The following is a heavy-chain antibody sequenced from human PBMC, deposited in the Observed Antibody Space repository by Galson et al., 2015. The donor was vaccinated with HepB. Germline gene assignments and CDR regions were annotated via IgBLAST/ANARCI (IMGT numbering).Heavy chain of an antibody. D-gene: IGHD3-9*01. CDR2: IVVGSGNT. Sequence: SVKVSCKASGFTFTSSAVQWVRQARGQRLEWIGWIVVGSGNTNYAQKFQERDTITRDMSTSTAYMELSSLRSEDTAVYYCAADQPGSTIFLRANYYYGMDVWGQGTTVTVSS. CDR3: AADQPGSTIFLRANYYYGMDV. J-gene: IGHJ6*02. CDR1: GFTFTSSA. V-gene: IGHV1-58*01.